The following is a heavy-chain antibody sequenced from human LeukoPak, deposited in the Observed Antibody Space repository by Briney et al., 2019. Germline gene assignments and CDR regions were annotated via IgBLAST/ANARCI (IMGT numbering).Heavy chain of an antibody. J-gene: IGHJ3*02. CDR1: RGPFNSFS. D-gene: IGHD3-3*02. CDR2: IISIFGTA. V-gene: IGHV1-69*13. Sequence: SVKVFCKASRGPFNSFSNSWVRQAPGQGLEWMGGIISIFGTANYAQKFQGRVTITADESTSTAYMELSSLRSEDTAVYYCARTSISFIPDAFDIWGQGTMVTVSS. CDR3: ARTSISFIPDAFDI.